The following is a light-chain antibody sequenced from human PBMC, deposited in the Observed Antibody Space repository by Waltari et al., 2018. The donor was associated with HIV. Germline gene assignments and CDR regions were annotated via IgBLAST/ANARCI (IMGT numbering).Light chain of an antibody. CDR2: RNN. CDR3: SSYTSVNTRV. V-gene: IGLV1-47*01. Sequence: QSVLTQPPSASGTPGQRVTISCSGSSSNIGSNYVYWYQQLPGTAPKLLIYRNNQRPSGVPDRFSGSKSGNTASLTISGLHLEDESDYYCSSYTSVNTRVFGGGTKLTVL. CDR1: SSNIGSNY. J-gene: IGLJ3*02.